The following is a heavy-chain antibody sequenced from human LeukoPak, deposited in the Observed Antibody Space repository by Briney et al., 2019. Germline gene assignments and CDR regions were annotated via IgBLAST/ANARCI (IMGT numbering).Heavy chain of an antibody. V-gene: IGHV4-30-2*01. Sequence: PSETLSLTCTVSGGSISSGGYYWSWIRQPPGKGLECIGYIYHSGSTYYNPSLKSRVTISVDRSKNQFSLKLSSVTAADTAVYYCAGVVVVPAARIPDAFDIWGQGTMVTVSS. D-gene: IGHD2-2*01. J-gene: IGHJ3*02. CDR1: GGSISSGGYY. CDR3: AGVVVVPAARIPDAFDI. CDR2: IYHSGST.